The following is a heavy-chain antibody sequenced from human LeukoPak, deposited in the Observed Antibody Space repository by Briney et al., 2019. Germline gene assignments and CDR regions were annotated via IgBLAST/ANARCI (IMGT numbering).Heavy chain of an antibody. V-gene: IGHV4-30-2*01. D-gene: IGHD3-3*01. J-gene: IGHJ4*02. Sequence: SETLSLTCAVSGVSITSDTYYWRWIRQPPGRGLEWIVYILHSGSTYHNPSRKSRITISIDTSNSQFSLKLSSVTAADTAVYFCARTRDFWSAYFDYWGQGTLVTVSS. CDR3: ARTRDFWSAYFDY. CDR2: ILHSGST. CDR1: GVSITSDTYY.